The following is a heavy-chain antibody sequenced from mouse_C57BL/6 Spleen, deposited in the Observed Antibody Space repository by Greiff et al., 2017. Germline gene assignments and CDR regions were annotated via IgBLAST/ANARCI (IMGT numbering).Heavy chain of an antibody. D-gene: IGHD2-4*01. Sequence: EVKLMESGGGLVQPGGSLKLSCAASGFTFSDYYMYWVRQTPEKRLEWVAYISNGGGSTYYPDTVKGRFTISRDNAKNTLYLRMRRLKSEDTAVYYCARRGDYDDGGFAYWGQGTLVTVSA. CDR3: ARRGDYDDGGFAY. CDR2: ISNGGGST. J-gene: IGHJ3*01. CDR1: GFTFSDYY. V-gene: IGHV5-12*01.